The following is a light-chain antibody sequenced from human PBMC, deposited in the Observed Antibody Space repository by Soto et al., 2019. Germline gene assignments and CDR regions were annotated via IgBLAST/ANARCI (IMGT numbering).Light chain of an antibody. Sequence: QPVLTQPASVSGSPGQSITISCTGTSSDVGGYNYVSWYQQHPGKAPKLMIYDVSNRPSGVSNSFSGSKSGKTASLTISGLQADDEADYYCSSYTSSRTPVFGGGTKVTVL. V-gene: IGLV2-14*01. CDR1: SSDVGGYNY. J-gene: IGLJ2*01. CDR2: DVS. CDR3: SSYTSSRTPV.